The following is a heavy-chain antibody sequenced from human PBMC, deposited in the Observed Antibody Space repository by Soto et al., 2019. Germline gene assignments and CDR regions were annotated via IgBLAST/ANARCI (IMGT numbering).Heavy chain of an antibody. V-gene: IGHV4-4*07. D-gene: IGHD2-2*01. CDR3: ARACSSNSCYDVFDY. CDR2: IYTSGST. J-gene: IGHJ4*02. Sequence: ETLSLTFTVSGCSISSYYWSWIRQPAGKGLEWIGRIYTSGSTNYNPSLKSRVTMSVDTSKNQFSLKLSSVTAADTAVYYCARACSSNSCYDVFDYWGQGTLVTVSS. CDR1: GCSISSYY.